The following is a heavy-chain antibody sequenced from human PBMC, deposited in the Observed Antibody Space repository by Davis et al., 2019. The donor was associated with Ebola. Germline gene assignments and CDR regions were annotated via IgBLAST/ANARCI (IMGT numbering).Heavy chain of an antibody. CDR3: ARLLPLGELSLYYFDY. V-gene: IGHV4-39*01. D-gene: IGHD3-16*02. Sequence: SETLSLTCTVSGGSISSGGYYWSWIRQHPGKGLEWIGSIYYSGSTYYNPSLKSRVTISVDTSKNQFSLKLSSVTAADTAVYYCARLLPLGELSLYYFDYWGQGTLVTVSS. CDR1: GGSISSGGYY. J-gene: IGHJ4*02. CDR2: IYYSGST.